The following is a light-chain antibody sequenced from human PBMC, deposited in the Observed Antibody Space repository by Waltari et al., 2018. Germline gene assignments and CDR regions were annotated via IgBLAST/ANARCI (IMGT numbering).Light chain of an antibody. V-gene: IGKV3-15*01. Sequence: EIVMTQSPATLSVSPGERATLSCRASQSVNSNLAWYQQKPGQAPRLLIHGASTRATGIPARFSGSGSGTEFTLTISSLQSEDFAVYFCQQYNNWPPGVTFGPGTKVDIK. CDR1: QSVNSN. CDR2: GAS. J-gene: IGKJ3*01. CDR3: QQYNNWPPGVT.